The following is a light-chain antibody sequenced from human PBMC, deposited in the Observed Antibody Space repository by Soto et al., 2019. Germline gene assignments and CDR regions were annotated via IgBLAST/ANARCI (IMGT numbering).Light chain of an antibody. Sequence: QSVLAQPASVSGSPGQSITISCAGTSSDVGAYNYVSWYQHHPGKAPKLMIYDVNNRPSGDSNRFSGSKSGNTASLTISGLQAEDEADYYCSSWTSGATYVXGSGTKVTVL. CDR1: SSDVGAYNY. V-gene: IGLV2-14*03. CDR2: DVN. J-gene: IGLJ1*01. CDR3: SSWTSGATYV.